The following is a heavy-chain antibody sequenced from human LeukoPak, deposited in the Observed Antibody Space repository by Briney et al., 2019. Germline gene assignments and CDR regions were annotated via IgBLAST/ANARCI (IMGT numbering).Heavy chain of an antibody. CDR2: IYYSGST. CDR1: GGSISSYY. Sequence: PSETLSLTCTVSGGSISSYYWSWIRQPPGKGLEWIGYIYYSGSTNYNPSLKSRVTISVDTSKNQFSLKLSSVTAADTAVYYCARGAYYYDSSGYYYVPNDAFDIWGQGTMVTVSS. D-gene: IGHD3-22*01. J-gene: IGHJ3*02. CDR3: ARGAYYYDSSGYYYVPNDAFDI. V-gene: IGHV4-59*01.